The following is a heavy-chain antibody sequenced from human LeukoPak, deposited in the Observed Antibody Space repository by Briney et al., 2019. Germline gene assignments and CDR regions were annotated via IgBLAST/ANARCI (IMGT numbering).Heavy chain of an antibody. CDR2: INPRGGST. Sequence: ASVKVSCRASGYTFSSYYMHWVRQAPGRGLEWMGIINPRGGSTSYAQKFQGRVTMTRDTSTSTVYMELSSLRSEDTAVYYCARDQPNYYGSGSYYMPLGYWGQGTLVTVSS. J-gene: IGHJ4*02. CDR3: ARDQPNYYGSGSYYMPLGY. V-gene: IGHV1-46*03. CDR1: GYTFSSYY. D-gene: IGHD3-10*01.